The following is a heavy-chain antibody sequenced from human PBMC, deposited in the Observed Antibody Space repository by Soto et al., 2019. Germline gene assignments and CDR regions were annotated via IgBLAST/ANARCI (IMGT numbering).Heavy chain of an antibody. D-gene: IGHD3-9*01. CDR3: VKPFKPYDENTGYLAFDI. V-gene: IGHV3-23*01. CDR1: GFTFGSHA. J-gene: IGHJ3*02. Sequence: GGSLRLSCAASGFTFGSHAMSWVRQAPGQGLEWVSSIRDSRGSTYYADSVKGRFTVSRDLSKNTLFLQMNGVRAEDTAVYYCVKPFKPYDENTGYLAFDIWGQGTMVTVS. CDR2: IRDSRGST.